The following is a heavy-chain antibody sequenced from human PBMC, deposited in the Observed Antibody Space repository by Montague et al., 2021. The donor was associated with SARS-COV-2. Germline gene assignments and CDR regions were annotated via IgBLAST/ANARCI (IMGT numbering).Heavy chain of an antibody. Sequence: SETLSLTCTVSGGSISSYYWSWIRQPAGKGLEWTGRFYTTGSTNYNPSLKSRVTMSVDTSKNQFSLKLSSVTAADTAVYYCARSTFYSSGWWDNWYFDLWGRGTLVTVSS. J-gene: IGHJ2*01. CDR1: GGSISSYY. CDR2: FYTTGST. D-gene: IGHD6-19*01. V-gene: IGHV4-4*07. CDR3: ARSTFYSSGWWDNWYFDL.